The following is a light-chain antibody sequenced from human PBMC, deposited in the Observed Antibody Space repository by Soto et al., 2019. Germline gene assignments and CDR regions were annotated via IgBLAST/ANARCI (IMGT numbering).Light chain of an antibody. V-gene: IGKV1-5*01. CDR3: QQYNSYSVNA. J-gene: IGKJ2*01. CDR2: DAS. CDR1: QSISGW. Sequence: DIQMTQSPYTLSASVGDRVTITCLASQSISGWLAWYQQKPGKAPKLLIYDASSLESGVPSRFSGSGSGTEFTLTISRLQPDDFATYYCQQYNSYSVNAFGQGTKLEIK.